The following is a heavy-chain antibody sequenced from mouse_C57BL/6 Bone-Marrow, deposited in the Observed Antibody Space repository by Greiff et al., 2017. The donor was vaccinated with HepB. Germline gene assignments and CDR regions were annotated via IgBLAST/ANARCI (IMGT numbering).Heavy chain of an antibody. CDR3: APRYGSPWYFDV. V-gene: IGHV14-2*01. D-gene: IGHD1-1*01. J-gene: IGHJ1*03. Sequence: EVQLQQSGAELVKPGASVKLSCTASGFNIKDYYMHWVKQRTEQGLEWIGRIDPEDGETKYAPKFQGKATIKADTSSNTAYRQLSSLTSEDTAVYYCAPRYGSPWYFDVWGTGTTVTVSS. CDR2: IDPEDGET. CDR1: GFNIKDYY.